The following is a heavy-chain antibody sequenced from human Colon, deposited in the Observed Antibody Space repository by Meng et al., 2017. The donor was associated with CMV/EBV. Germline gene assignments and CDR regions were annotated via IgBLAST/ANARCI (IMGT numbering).Heavy chain of an antibody. CDR1: TFSSYA. D-gene: IGHD2-2*02. J-gene: IGHJ4*02. Sequence: TFSSYAINWVRPAPGQGLEWMGGLIPIFGTANYAQQFQGRLSITTDESTSTAYMELNSLRSDDTALYYCASNGGDCTTTTCYTFDFWGQGTLVTVSS. V-gene: IGHV1-69*05. CDR2: LIPIFGTA. CDR3: ASNGGDCTTTTCYTFDF.